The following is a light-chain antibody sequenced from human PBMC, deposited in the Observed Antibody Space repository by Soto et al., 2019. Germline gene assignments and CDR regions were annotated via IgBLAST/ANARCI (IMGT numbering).Light chain of an antibody. V-gene: IGLV1-44*01. Sequence: QSVLTQPPSASGTPGQRVTISCSGSSSNIGSHTVTWYQQVPGTAPKLLIYGNSQRPLGVPVRFSGSKSGTSASLAISGLQSEDEALYYCAVWDGSLYVFGFGTKLTVL. CDR1: SSNIGSHT. CDR3: AVWDGSLYV. CDR2: GNS. J-gene: IGLJ1*01.